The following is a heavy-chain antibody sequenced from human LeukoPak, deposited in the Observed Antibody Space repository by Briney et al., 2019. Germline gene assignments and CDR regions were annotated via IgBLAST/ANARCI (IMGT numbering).Heavy chain of an antibody. D-gene: IGHD3-22*01. V-gene: IGHV4-34*01. CDR2: INHSGST. CDR3: ARGPLVVIRTAFDI. CDR1: GGSFSGYY. J-gene: IGHJ3*02. Sequence: SETLSLTCAVYGGSFSGYYWSWIRQPPGKGLEWIGEINHSGSTNYNPSLKSRVTISVDTSKNQFSLKLSSATAADTAVYYCARGPLVVIRTAFDIWGQGTMVTVSS.